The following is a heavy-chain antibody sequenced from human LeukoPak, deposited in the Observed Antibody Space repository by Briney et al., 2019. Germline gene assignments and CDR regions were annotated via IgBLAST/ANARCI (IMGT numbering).Heavy chain of an antibody. D-gene: IGHD3-16*02. CDR2: IWFDGSSK. J-gene: IGHJ4*02. CDR1: GFTFSSFA. Sequence: PGRSLRLSCATSGFTFSSFAMHWVRQAPGKGLEWLALIWFDGSSKNYTDSVEGRFTISRDNSKNTLFLQMNSLRAEDTAVYYCARGFYRVRHDQSTYYLVHWGQGTLVTVSS. V-gene: IGHV3-33*01. CDR3: ARGFYRVRHDQSTYYLVH.